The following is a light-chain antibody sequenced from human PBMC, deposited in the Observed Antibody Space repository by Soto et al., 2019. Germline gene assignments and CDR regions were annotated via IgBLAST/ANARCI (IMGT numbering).Light chain of an antibody. V-gene: IGKV3D-15*01. CDR1: QSIGSN. J-gene: IGKJ1*01. Sequence: EVVMTQSPATLPVSLGDRVALSCRASQSIGSNLAWYQQKPGQPPRLLIYEASKRDTGVPTRFSGSGSGTEFTLTITSLQSEDFAVYYCQQYNHWPPWTFGQGTKVEIK. CDR2: EAS. CDR3: QQYNHWPPWT.